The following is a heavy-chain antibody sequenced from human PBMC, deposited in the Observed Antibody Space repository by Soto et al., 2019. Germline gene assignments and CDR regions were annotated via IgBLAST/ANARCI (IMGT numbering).Heavy chain of an antibody. CDR3: AIEVYSYGDFDI. CDR2: INPSGGST. CDR1: GYTFTSYY. Sequence: ASVKVSCKASGYTFTSYYMHWVRQAPGQGLEWMGIINPSGGSTSYAQKFQGRVSMTRDTSTSTVYMELSSLRSEDTAVYYCAIEVYSYGDFDIWGQGTMVTVSS. J-gene: IGHJ3*02. V-gene: IGHV1-46*01. D-gene: IGHD5-18*01.